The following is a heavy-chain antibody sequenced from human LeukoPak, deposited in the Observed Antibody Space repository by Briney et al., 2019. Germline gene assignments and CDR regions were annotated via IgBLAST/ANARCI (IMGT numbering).Heavy chain of an antibody. CDR3: ARGYCSSTSCPNYYYYYMDV. V-gene: IGHV1-8*01. CDR2: MNPNSGNT. Sequence: ASVKVSCKASGYTFTSYDINWVRQATGQGLEWMGWMNPNSGNTGYAQKFQGRVTMTRNTSISTAYMELSSLRSEDAAVYYCARGYCSSTSCPNYYYYYMDVRGKGTTVTVSS. J-gene: IGHJ6*03. D-gene: IGHD2-2*01. CDR1: GYTFTSYD.